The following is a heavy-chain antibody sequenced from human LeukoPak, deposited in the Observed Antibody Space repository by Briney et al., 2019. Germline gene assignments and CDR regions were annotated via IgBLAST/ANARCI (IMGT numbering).Heavy chain of an antibody. J-gene: IGHJ4*02. D-gene: IGHD6-19*01. CDR3: ARDSSGNDY. CDR1: GFTFSSYS. CDR2: ISSSSSYI. V-gene: IGHV3-21*01. Sequence: GGSLRLSCAASGFTFSSYSMNWVRQAPGKGLEWVSSISSSSSYINYADSVKGRFTISRDNAKNSLYLQMNSLRAEDTAVYYCARDSSGNDYWGQGTLVTVSS.